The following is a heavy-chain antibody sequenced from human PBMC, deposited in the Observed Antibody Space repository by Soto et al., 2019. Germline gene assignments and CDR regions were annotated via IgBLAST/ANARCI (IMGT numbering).Heavy chain of an antibody. J-gene: IGHJ4*02. CDR1: GGTFNSYT. D-gene: IGHD1-26*01. CDR3: AARSCSPTTCFHPGPY. V-gene: IGHV1-69*08. CDR2: VIPALDTR. Sequence: QVQLVQSAAEVKKPGSSVRVSCKTSGGTFNSYTFSWVRQAPGQGLEWMGRVIPALDTRTYSRKFQGRITITADKITNTVYLELSSLTSEDAALYFCAARSCSPTTCFHPGPYWGQGTLVAVSS.